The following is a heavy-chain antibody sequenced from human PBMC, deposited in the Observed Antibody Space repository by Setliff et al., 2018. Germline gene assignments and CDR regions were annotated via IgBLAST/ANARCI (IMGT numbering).Heavy chain of an antibody. D-gene: IGHD3-22*01. V-gene: IGHV4-34*01. CDR3: ATMRNYYDTSAYHSSRWFDP. Sequence: SETLSLTCAVYGGSFSGYYWTWIRQPPGKGLEWIGEINHSGGTDYNPSLKSRVTISVDTSKNQSSLKLSSMTAADTAVYYCATMRNYYDTSAYHSSRWFDPWGQGTLVTVSS. J-gene: IGHJ5*02. CDR2: INHSGGT. CDR1: GGSFSGYY.